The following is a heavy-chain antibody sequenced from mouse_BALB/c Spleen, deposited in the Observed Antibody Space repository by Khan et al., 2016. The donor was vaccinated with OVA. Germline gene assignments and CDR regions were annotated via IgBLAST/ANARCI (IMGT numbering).Heavy chain of an antibody. CDR1: GDSITSGY. CDR2: MIYTGYT. V-gene: IGHV3-8*02. D-gene: IGHD2-12*01. J-gene: IGHJ3*01. CDR3: ARSTYSYAFAY. Sequence: EVQLQESGPSLVKPSQTLSLTCSVTGDSITSGYWSWIRKFPGNKLEYIGYMIYTGYTDYNPSLKSRLAITRPTSTTHYYHQLNSVITEDTATYYCARSTYSYAFAYWGQGTLVTVSA.